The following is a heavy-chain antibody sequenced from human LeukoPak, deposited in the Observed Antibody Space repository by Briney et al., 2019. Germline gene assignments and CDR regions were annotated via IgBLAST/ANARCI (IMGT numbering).Heavy chain of an antibody. Sequence: SQTLSLTCAVSGGSISSGGYSWSWIRQPPGKGLEWIGYIYHSGSTYYNPSLKSRVTISVDRSKNQFSLKLSSVTAADTAVYYRARSSGDSSGYYPGYYFDYWGQGTLVTVSS. CDR3: ARSSGDSSGYYPGYYFDY. V-gene: IGHV4-30-2*01. J-gene: IGHJ4*02. CDR1: GGSISSGGYS. D-gene: IGHD3-22*01. CDR2: IYHSGST.